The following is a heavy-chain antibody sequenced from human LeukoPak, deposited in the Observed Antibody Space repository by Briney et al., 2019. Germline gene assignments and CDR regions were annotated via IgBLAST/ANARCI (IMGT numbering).Heavy chain of an antibody. CDR3: ARARWGSGYYYYYMDV. Sequence: GGSLRLSCAASGFTVSSNYMSWVRQAPGKAREWVSVIYSGGSTYYADSVKGRFTVSRDNSKNTLYLQMNSLRAEDTAVYYCARARWGSGYYYYYMDVWGKGTTVIVSS. CDR1: GFTVSSNY. D-gene: IGHD7-27*01. CDR2: IYSGGST. J-gene: IGHJ6*03. V-gene: IGHV3-53*01.